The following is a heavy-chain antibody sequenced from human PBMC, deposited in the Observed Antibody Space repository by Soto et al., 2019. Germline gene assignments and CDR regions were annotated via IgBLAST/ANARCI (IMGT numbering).Heavy chain of an antibody. Sequence: QVQLVESGGGVVQPGRSLRLSCAASGFTFSSYGMHWVRQAPGKGLEWVAVIIYDGSTKYYADSVKGRFTISRDNSKSRLNLQMNMLRAEDTAVYYCAKDRMGAGVRGYFDYCGQGTLVTVSS. CDR2: IIYDGSTK. V-gene: IGHV3-30*18. J-gene: IGHJ4*02. CDR3: AKDRMGAGVRGYFDY. CDR1: GFTFSSYG. D-gene: IGHD3-10*01.